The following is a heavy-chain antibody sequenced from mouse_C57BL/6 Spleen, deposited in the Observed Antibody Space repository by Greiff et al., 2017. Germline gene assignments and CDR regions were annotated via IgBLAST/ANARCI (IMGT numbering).Heavy chain of an antibody. CDR3: ARSRTTIVATGYFDV. D-gene: IGHD1-1*01. Sequence: EVQLQQSVAELVRPGASVKLSCTASGFNIKNTYMHWVKQRPEQGLEWIGRIDPANGNTKYAPKFQGKATITADTSSNTAYLQRSSLTSEDTAIYYCARSRTTIVATGYFDVWGTGPTVTASS. CDR2: IDPANGNT. J-gene: IGHJ1*03. CDR1: GFNIKNTY. V-gene: IGHV14-3*01.